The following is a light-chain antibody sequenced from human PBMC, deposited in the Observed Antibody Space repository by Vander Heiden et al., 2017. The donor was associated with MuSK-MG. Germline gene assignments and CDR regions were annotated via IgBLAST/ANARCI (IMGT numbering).Light chain of an antibody. CDR2: QDS. V-gene: IGLV3-1*01. J-gene: IGLJ2*01. CDR3: QAWDSSTVV. Sequence: FDLTHPPPVSVSPGQTASITCSGDKVGDKYACWYQQKPDQSPVLVIYQDSKRPSGIPERFSGSNSGNTATLTISGTQAMDEADYYCQAWDSSTVVFGGGTKLTVL. CDR1: KVGDKY.